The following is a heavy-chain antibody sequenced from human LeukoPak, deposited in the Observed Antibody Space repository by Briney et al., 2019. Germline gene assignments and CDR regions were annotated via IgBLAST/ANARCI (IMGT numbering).Heavy chain of an antibody. Sequence: ASETLSLTCTVSGGSISSYYWSWIRQPAGKGLEWIGRIYTSGSTNYNPSLKSRVTMSVDTSKNQFSLKLSSVTAADTAVYYCARDRHYYDSSGYYYDYWGQGTLVTISS. J-gene: IGHJ4*02. CDR1: GGSISSYY. CDR3: ARDRHYYDSSGYYYDY. CDR2: IYTSGST. D-gene: IGHD3-22*01. V-gene: IGHV4-4*07.